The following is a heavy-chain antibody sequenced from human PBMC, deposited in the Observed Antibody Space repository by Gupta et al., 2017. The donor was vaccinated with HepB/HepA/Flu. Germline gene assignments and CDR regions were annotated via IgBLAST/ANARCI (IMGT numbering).Heavy chain of an antibody. CDR1: GFSFSSYW. CDR3: ARDRFDY. Sequence: EVQLVESGGGLVQPGGSLRLSCAASGFSFSSYWMTWGRQAPGKGLEWVVITKQEGSEKYYVDSVGGRFTISRDNAKNSLYLQMNSLRAEDTARYYCARDRFDYWGQGTLVTVSS. J-gene: IGHJ4*02. V-gene: IGHV3-7*01. CDR2: TKQEGSEK.